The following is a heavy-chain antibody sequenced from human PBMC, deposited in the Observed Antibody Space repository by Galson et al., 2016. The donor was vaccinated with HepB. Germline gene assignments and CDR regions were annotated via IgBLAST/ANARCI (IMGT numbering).Heavy chain of an antibody. D-gene: IGHD3-10*01. Sequence: SLRLSCAASGFNVSSYGMHWVRQAPGKGLEWVTVISYDGSGKYYADSVKGRFTISRDNSKNTLYLQMNSLRAEDTAVYYCARDFGQRSVYNWFDPWGQGTLVIVSS. V-gene: IGHV3-33*01. CDR2: ISYDGSGK. CDR3: ARDFGQRSVYNWFDP. J-gene: IGHJ5*02. CDR1: GFNVSSYG.